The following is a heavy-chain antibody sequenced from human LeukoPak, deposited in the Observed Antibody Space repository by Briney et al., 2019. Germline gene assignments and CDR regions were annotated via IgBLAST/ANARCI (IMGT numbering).Heavy chain of an antibody. V-gene: IGHV4-39*07. D-gene: IGHD3-22*01. CDR1: GGSISSSSYY. CDR3: ARSYDTNNRQRLDY. J-gene: IGHJ4*02. CDR2: IYYSGST. Sequence: SETLSLTCTVSGGSISSSSYYWGWLRQPPGKGLQWIGNIYYSGSTNYNPSLKSRVTMSGDTSRNQFSLKLNSVTAADTAVYYCARSYDTNNRQRLDYWGQGILVTVSP.